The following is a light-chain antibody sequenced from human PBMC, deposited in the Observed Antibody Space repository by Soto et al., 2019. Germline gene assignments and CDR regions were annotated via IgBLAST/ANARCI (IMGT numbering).Light chain of an antibody. J-gene: IGKJ5*01. CDR1: QSIAFY. V-gene: IGKV1-39*01. Sequence: DIQMTQSPSSLSASVGDRATITCRASQSIAFYLNWYQQKPGKAPKVLIFAASNLQGGVPSRFSGTGSGTDFTLTISSLQPEDFATYYCQQSYSSPITFGQGTRLEI. CDR3: QQSYSSPIT. CDR2: AAS.